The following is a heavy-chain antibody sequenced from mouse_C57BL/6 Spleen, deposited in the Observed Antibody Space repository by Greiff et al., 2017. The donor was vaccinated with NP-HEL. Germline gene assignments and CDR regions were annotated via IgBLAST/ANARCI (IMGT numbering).Heavy chain of an antibody. CDR1: GFTFSDYG. CDR3: ARRELGRSYAMDY. Sequence: EVHLVESGGGLVKPGGSLKLSCAASGFTFSDYGMHWVRQAPEKGLEWVAYISSGSSTIYYADTVKGRFTISRDNAKNTLFLQMTSLRSEDTAMYYCARRELGRSYAMDYWGQGTSVTVSS. CDR2: ISSGSSTI. D-gene: IGHD4-1*01. J-gene: IGHJ4*01. V-gene: IGHV5-17*01.